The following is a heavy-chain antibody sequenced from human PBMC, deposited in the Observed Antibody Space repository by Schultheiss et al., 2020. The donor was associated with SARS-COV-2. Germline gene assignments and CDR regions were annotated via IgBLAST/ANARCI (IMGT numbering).Heavy chain of an antibody. CDR2: ISGSGGST. Sequence: GESLKISCAASGFTVSSNYMSWVRQAPGKGLEWVSAISGSGGSTYYADSVKGRFTISRDNSKNTLYLQMNSLRAEDTAVYYCAKELYSSGWYYYYYGMDVWGQGTTVTVSS. CDR3: AKELYSSGWYYYYYGMDV. J-gene: IGHJ6*02. V-gene: IGHV3-23*01. D-gene: IGHD6-19*01. CDR1: GFTVSSNY.